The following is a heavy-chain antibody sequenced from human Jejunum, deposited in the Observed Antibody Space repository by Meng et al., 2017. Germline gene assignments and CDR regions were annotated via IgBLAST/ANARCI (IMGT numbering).Heavy chain of an antibody. D-gene: IGHD3-10*01. J-gene: IGHJ3*02. Sequence: GGSLRLSCAASEFTFSNYWVTWVRQAPGKGLEWVANIRQDGSERHYVDSVKGRFIVSRDNAKNSLYLEMNSLRGEDTAVYYCARQVREKSDAFEIWGQGTMVTVSS. V-gene: IGHV3-7*01. CDR1: EFTFSNYW. CDR3: ARQVREKSDAFEI. CDR2: IRQDGSER.